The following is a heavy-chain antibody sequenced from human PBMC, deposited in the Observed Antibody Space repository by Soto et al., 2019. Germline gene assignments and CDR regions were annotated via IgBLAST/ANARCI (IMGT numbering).Heavy chain of an antibody. J-gene: IGHJ3*01. CDR1: VFTFSSYA. CDR3: ARVGRGFCSSTRCYTDGFDL. D-gene: IGHD2-2*01. V-gene: IGHV3-30-3*01. Sequence: GGSLRLSCAASVFTFSSYAMHWVRQAPGKGLEWVAVISYDGSNKYYADSVKGRFTISRDNAKDSLDLQMNGLRDDDTAVYYCARVGRGFCSSTRCYTDGFDLWGQGTVVTVSS. CDR2: ISYDGSNK.